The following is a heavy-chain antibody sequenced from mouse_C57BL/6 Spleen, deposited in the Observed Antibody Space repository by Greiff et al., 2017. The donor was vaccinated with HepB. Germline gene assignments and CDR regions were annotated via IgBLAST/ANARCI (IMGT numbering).Heavy chain of an antibody. CDR2: INPNNGGT. CDR1: GYTFTDYN. J-gene: IGHJ2*01. Sequence: VQLQQSGPELVKPGASVKITCKASGYTFTDYNMDWVKQSHGKSLEWIGDINPNNGGTIYNQKFKGKATLTVDKSSSTAYMELRSLTSEDTAVYYCARWSLYYGNYGCFDYWGQGTTLTVSS. CDR3: ARWSLYYGNYGCFDY. V-gene: IGHV1-18*01. D-gene: IGHD2-1*01.